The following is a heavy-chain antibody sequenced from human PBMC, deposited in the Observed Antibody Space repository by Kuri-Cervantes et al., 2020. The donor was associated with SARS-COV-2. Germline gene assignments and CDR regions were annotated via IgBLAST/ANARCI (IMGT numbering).Heavy chain of an antibody. Sequence: GGSLRRYCAASGFTFSGYSMNWIRQAPGKGLEWVAIISYSGENTYYADSVKGRFTISRDNSKNTVYLQMNSLRAEDTAIYHCAKGSRRSVASLIFDYWGQGTLVTVSS. V-gene: IGHV3-23*01. CDR1: GFTFSGYS. J-gene: IGHJ4*02. CDR2: ISYSGENT. D-gene: IGHD5-12*01. CDR3: AKGSRRSVASLIFDY.